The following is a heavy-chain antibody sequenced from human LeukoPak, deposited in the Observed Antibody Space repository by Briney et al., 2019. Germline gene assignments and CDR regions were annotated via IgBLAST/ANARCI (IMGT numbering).Heavy chain of an antibody. CDR1: GESFSAYY. CDR3: ASSSGGYYPRGPPEY. D-gene: IGHD1-26*01. V-gene: IGHV4-34*01. Sequence: PSETLSLTCAVYGESFSAYYWSWIRQPPGKGLEWIGEINHSGSTNYNPSLKSRVTISVDTSKNQFSLKMSSVTAADTAVYYCASSSGGYYPRGPPEYWGQGTLVTVSS. CDR2: INHSGST. J-gene: IGHJ4*02.